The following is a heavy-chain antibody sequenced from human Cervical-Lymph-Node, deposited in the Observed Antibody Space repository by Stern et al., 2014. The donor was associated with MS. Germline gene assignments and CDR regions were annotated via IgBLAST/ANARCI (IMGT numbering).Heavy chain of an antibody. J-gene: IGHJ6*02. CDR2: INAANGNT. CDR1: GYTFTTYA. V-gene: IGHV1-3*01. D-gene: IGHD3-22*01. CDR3: ARDPHYYDSTGYCMDV. Sequence: QLVQSGAEVKKPGASVKVSCKASGYTFTTYAIHWVRQAAGQSLEWMGWINAANGNTRYSHKFQDRVTITRDTSTSTAYKELSSLRSEDTAVYYCARDPHYYDSTGYCMDVWGQGTTVTVSS.